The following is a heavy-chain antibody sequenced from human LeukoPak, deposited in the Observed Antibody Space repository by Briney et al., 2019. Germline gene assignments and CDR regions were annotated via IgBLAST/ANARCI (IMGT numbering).Heavy chain of an antibody. CDR3: AREMRGSGSYVDY. CDR2: INHSGST. D-gene: IGHD3-10*01. J-gene: IGHJ4*02. V-gene: IGHV4-34*01. Sequence: SETLSLTCAVYGGSFSGYYWSWIRQPPGKGLEWIGEINHSGSTNYNPSLKSRVTISVDTSKNQFSLKLSSVTAADTAVYHCAREMRGSGSYVDYWGQGTLVTVSS. CDR1: GGSFSGYY.